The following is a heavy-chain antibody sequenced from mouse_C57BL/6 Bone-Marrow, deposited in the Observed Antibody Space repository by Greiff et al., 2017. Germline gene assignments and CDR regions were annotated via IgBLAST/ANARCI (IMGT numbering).Heavy chain of an antibody. Sequence: VQLKESGAELVKPGASVKLSCTASGFNIKDYYMHWVKQWTEQCLEWIGRIDPEDGETKYAQKFQGKATITADTSSNTDYLQLSSLTSEDTAVYYCARKWGLRPYAMDYWGQVTSVTVSS. D-gene: IGHD3-3*01. CDR1: GFNIKDYY. J-gene: IGHJ4*01. CDR3: ARKWGLRPYAMDY. V-gene: IGHV14-2*01. CDR2: IDPEDGET.